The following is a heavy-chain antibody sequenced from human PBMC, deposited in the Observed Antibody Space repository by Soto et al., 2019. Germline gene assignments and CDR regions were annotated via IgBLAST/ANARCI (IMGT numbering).Heavy chain of an antibody. CDR3: ARDGGAYYSFDL. Sequence: QVQLVESGGGVVQPGRSLRLSCAASGFTFSSFAMHWVRQAPGKGLEWVAVIWYDGSYKFYADSVKGRFTISRDNSKNTLYLHMNSLRAEDTAVYYCARDGGAYYSFDLWGRGTLVTVSS. D-gene: IGHD1-26*01. CDR2: IWYDGSYK. CDR1: GFTFSSFA. J-gene: IGHJ2*01. V-gene: IGHV3-33*01.